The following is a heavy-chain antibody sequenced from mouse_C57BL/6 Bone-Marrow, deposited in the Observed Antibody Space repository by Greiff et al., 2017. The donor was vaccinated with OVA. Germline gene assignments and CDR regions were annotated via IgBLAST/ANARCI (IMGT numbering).Heavy chain of an antibody. Sequence: QVQLQQSGAELVRPGASVTLSCKASGYTFTDYEMHWVKQTPVHGLEWIGAIDPETGGTAYNQKFKGKAILTADKSSSTAYMELRSLTSEDSAVDYCTRGYNNYYAMDYWGQGTSVTVSS. V-gene: IGHV1-15*01. CDR2: IDPETGGT. D-gene: IGHD2-5*01. CDR1: GYTFTDYE. CDR3: TRGYNNYYAMDY. J-gene: IGHJ4*01.